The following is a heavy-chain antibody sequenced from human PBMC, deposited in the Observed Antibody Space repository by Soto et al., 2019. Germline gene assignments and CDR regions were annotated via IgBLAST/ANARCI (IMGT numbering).Heavy chain of an antibody. CDR1: GFTFSSYI. D-gene: IGHD6-6*01. CDR3: ARPEYSSSSYGMDV. V-gene: IGHV3-48*02. CDR2: ISSSSSTI. Sequence: GGSLRLSCAASGFTFSSYIMNWVRQAPGKGLEWVSYISSSSSTIYYADSVKGRFTISRDNAKNSLYLQMNSLRDEDTAVYYCARPEYSSSSYGMDVWGQGTTVTFSS. J-gene: IGHJ6*02.